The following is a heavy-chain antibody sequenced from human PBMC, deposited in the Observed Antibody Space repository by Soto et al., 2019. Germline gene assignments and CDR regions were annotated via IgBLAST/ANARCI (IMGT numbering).Heavy chain of an antibody. D-gene: IGHD1-1*01. V-gene: IGHV4-4*02. CDR1: GGSVRAPDW. CDR3: ARVRQGCSANNCYFDP. Sequence: KTSETLSLTCTLSGGSVRAPDWWNWVRQSPDKGLEWIAEVHISGHSNYNPALKSRVSVSIDSSKNKFYLNLNSVTAADTAIYYCARVRQGCSANNCYFDPWGQGTQVTVSS. CDR2: VHISGHS. J-gene: IGHJ5*01.